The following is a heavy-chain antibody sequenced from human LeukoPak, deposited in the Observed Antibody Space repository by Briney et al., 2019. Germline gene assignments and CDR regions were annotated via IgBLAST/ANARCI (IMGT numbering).Heavy chain of an antibody. D-gene: IGHD3-9*01. CDR2: ISYDGSNK. CDR1: GFTFRSYA. V-gene: IGHV3-30*04. CDR3: AKSLRYFDWLTGMDV. J-gene: IGHJ6*04. Sequence: GGSLRLSCAASGFTFRSYAMHWVRQAPGKGLEWVAVISYDGSNKYYIDSVKGRFTISRDNSKNTLYLQMNSLRAEDTALYYCAKSLRYFDWLTGMDVWSKGTTVTISS.